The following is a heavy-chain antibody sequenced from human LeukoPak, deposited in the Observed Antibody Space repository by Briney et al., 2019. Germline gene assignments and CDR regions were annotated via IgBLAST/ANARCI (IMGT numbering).Heavy chain of an antibody. CDR3: ARALRGGDYYGSGSPPGY. CDR2: ISAYNGNT. J-gene: IGHJ4*02. Sequence: ASVKVSCKASGYTFINYGITWVRQAPGQGLEWMGWISAYNGNTNYAQKLQGRVTMTTDTSSSTAYMELRSLRSDDTAVYYCARALRGGDYYGSGSPPGYWGQGTLVTVSS. D-gene: IGHD3-10*01. V-gene: IGHV1-18*01. CDR1: GYTFINYG.